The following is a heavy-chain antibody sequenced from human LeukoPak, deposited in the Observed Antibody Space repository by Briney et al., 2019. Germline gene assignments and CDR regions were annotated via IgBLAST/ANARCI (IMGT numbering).Heavy chain of an antibody. J-gene: IGHJ4*02. Sequence: GRSLRLSCAASGFTFDDYAMHWVRQAPGKGLEGVSGISWNSGSIGYADSVKGRFTISRDNAKNSLYLQMNSLRAEDTALYYCARGGPYYDSSGYYDYWGQGTLVTVSS. CDR3: ARGGPYYDSSGYYDY. CDR1: GFTFDDYA. D-gene: IGHD3-22*01. V-gene: IGHV3-9*01. CDR2: ISWNSGSI.